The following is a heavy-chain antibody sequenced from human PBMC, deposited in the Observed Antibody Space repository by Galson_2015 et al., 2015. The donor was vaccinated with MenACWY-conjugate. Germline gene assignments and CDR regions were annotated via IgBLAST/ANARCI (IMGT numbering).Heavy chain of an antibody. J-gene: IGHJ4*02. CDR2: IYPGDSDT. Sequence: GAEVKKPGESLKISCKGSGYSFTNYWIGWVRQMPGKGLEWMGIIYPGDSDTRYSPSFQGQVTISADKSINTAYLQWNSLRASDTAMYYCARPASGHSSSCDYWGQGTLVTVSS. D-gene: IGHD6-13*01. V-gene: IGHV5-51*03. CDR3: ARPASGHSSSCDY. CDR1: GYSFTNYW.